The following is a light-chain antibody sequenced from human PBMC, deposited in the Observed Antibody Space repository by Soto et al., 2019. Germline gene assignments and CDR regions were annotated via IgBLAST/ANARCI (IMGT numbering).Light chain of an antibody. Sequence: DIQMTQSPSTLSASVGDRVTITCPASQSINSWLAWYQQKPGKAPKLLIYKASSLESGVPSRFSGSGSGTEFTLTISSLQPSDFASYYCQQYNSDSPWTFGQGTKVEIK. CDR3: QQYNSDSPWT. CDR2: KAS. CDR1: QSINSW. J-gene: IGKJ1*01. V-gene: IGKV1-5*03.